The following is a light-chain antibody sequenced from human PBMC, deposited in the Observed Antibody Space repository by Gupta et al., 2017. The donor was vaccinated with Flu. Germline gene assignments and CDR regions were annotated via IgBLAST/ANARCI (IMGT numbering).Light chain of an antibody. CDR3: QLRINGPRSSS. CDR2: DVS. CDR1: QSVSSY. J-gene: IGKJ2*03. Sequence: ETVLTQSPATLSLSPGERATLSCRASQSVSSYLAWYQKKPGQAPILLISDVSHLATGNTAMCSASAAGPDFTLTIISPAPGDFAVHYFQLRINGPRSSSFGQGTKMEIK. V-gene: IGKV3-11*01.